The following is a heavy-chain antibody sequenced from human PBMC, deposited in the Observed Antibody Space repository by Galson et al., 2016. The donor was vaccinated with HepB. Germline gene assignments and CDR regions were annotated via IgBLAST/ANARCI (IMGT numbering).Heavy chain of an antibody. CDR3: ARGYTSGVPFW. D-gene: IGHD2-8*01. Sequence: SLRLSCAASGFLINSNYMSWVRQAPGKGLEWVSIIYSGGSIQYADSVKGRFTVSRDTPKRLMFLQMNSLGAEDTAMYFCARGYTSGVPFWWGQGTPVTVSS. V-gene: IGHV3-53*01. J-gene: IGHJ4*02. CDR1: GFLINSNY. CDR2: IYSGGSI.